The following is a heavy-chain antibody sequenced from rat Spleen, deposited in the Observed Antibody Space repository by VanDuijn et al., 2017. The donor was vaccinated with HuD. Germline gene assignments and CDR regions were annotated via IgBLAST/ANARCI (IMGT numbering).Heavy chain of an antibody. V-gene: IGHV5S10*01. Sequence: EVQLAETGGGLVQPGRSLKLSCAASGFTFSNYDMAWVRQAPKKGLEWVASIRNDAFRTYYRDSVRGRFTVSRDNAKSTLYLQMDSLRSEDTATYYCTTYGYNSSWGQGTLVTVSS. D-gene: IGHD1-9*01. CDR2: IRNDAFRT. CDR3: TTYGYNSS. J-gene: IGHJ3*01. CDR1: GFTFSNYD.